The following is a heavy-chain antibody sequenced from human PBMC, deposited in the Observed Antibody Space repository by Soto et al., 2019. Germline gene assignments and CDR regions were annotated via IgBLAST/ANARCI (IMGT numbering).Heavy chain of an antibody. Sequence: QITLKESGPPLVKPTQTLTLTCTFSGFSFSINGVAVGWIRQPPGQALEWLALIYWDDDQRYNPSLKNRLTITKDTSRNQVVLTMTNMDPVGTATYYCAHKRDVSRGFKSWGQGTLVTVSS. CDR2: IYWDDDQ. CDR1: GFSFSINGVA. CDR3: AHKRDVSRGFKS. J-gene: IGHJ5*01. V-gene: IGHV2-5*02.